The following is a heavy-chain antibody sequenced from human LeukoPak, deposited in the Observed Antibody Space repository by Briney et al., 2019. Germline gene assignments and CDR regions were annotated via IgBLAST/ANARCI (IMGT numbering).Heavy chain of an antibody. CDR1: GFTFSTYL. D-gene: IGHD6-25*01. V-gene: IGHV3-74*01. Sequence: GGSLRLSCAASGFTFSTYLMHWVRQAPGKGLLWVSGIRSDGSSTIYADSVKGRFTISRDNARNTLYLQVNSLRAEDTAVYYCARDSSGWGFDYWGQGSLVTVSS. CDR2: IRSDGSST. CDR3: ARDSSGWGFDY. J-gene: IGHJ4*02.